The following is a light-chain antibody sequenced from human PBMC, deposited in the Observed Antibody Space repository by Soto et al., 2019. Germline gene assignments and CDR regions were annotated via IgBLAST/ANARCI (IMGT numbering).Light chain of an antibody. V-gene: IGKV3-15*01. CDR3: QQYNNWPLT. CDR1: QRVSNN. CDR2: GAS. J-gene: IGKJ4*01. Sequence: DIVMTQSPATLSVSPGERATVSCRASQRVSNNLAWYQQKPGQAPRLLIYGASTRATAIPARFSGSGSGTEFTLTISSLQSEDFAIYYCQQYNNWPLTFGGGTKVEIK.